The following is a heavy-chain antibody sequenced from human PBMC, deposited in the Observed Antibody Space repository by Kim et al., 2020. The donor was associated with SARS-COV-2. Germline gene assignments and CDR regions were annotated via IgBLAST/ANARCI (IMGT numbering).Heavy chain of an antibody. V-gene: IGHV1-46*01. J-gene: IGHJ5*02. Sequence: ASVKVSCKAFGYILTDYYMHWVRQAPGQGLEWMGIVSPVDGRTTYAQKFQGRVTMTADTSTSTVYMDLSRLRSDDTAIYYCARMYDNSGYYYGAWFAPWGPGTLVTVSS. CDR3: ARMYDNSGYYYGAWFAP. D-gene: IGHD3-22*01. CDR1: GYILTDYY. CDR2: VSPVDGRT.